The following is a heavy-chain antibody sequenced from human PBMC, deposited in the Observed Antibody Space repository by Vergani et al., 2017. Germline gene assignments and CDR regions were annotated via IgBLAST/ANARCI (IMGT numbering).Heavy chain of an antibody. Sequence: QVHLVQSESKLKQTGASVMVSCKTSGYTFTQYSINWVRQAPGRGLEWMGWINTHSGNPTYAQDFAGRFVFSLDTSVSTAYLRISSLKAEDTAVYYCARFNSSPFALHSYFGVNVWGQGTPVTVSS. CDR2: INTHSGNP. CDR3: ARFNSSPFALHSYFGVNV. D-gene: IGHD2/OR15-2a*01. J-gene: IGHJ6*02. V-gene: IGHV7-4-1*02. CDR1: GYTFTQYS.